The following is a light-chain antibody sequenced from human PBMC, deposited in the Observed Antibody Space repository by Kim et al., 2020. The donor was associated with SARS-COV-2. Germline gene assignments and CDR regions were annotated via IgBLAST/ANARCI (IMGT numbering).Light chain of an antibody. CDR3: QTWGTGIWV. J-gene: IGLJ3*02. V-gene: IGLV4-69*01. CDR2: LNSDGSH. Sequence: ASVKRTCTRSSGHSSYAIAWHQQQPEKGPRYLMKLNSDGSHSKGDGIPDRFSGSSSGAERYLTISSLQSEDEADYYCQTWGTGIWVFGGGTQLTVL. CDR1: SGHSSYA.